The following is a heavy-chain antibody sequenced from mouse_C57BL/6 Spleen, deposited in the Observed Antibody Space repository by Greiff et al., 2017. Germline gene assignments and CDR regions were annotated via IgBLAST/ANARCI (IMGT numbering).Heavy chain of an antibody. D-gene: IGHD2-5*01. V-gene: IGHV6-3*01. CDR2: IRLKSDNYAT. CDR1: GFTFSNYW. J-gene: IGHJ3*01. CDR3: TGTDSNYVAY. Sequence: EVKVEESGGGLVQPGGSMKLSCVASGFTFSNYWMNWVRQSSEKGLEWVAQIRLKSDNYATHYAESVKGRFTISRDDSKSSVYLQMNNLRAEDTGIYYCTGTDSNYVAYWGQGTLVTVSA.